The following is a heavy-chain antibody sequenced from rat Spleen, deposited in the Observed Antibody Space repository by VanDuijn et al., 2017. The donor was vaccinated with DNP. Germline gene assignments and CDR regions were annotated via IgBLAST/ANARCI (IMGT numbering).Heavy chain of an antibody. V-gene: IGHV5-27*01. J-gene: IGHJ2*01. CDR1: GFTFSDYY. Sequence: EVQLVESGGGSVQPGRSLKLSCAASGFTFSDYYMAWVRQAPTKGLEWVASISTGGGSTYYRDSVKGRFTISRDNAKSILYLQMESLRSEDTATFYCTTDFERGYWGQGVMVTVSS. CDR3: TTDFERGY. CDR2: ISTGGGST. D-gene: IGHD1-11*01.